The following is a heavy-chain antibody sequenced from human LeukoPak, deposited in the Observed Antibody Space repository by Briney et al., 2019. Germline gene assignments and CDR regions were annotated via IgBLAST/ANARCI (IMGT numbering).Heavy chain of an antibody. CDR1: GGSISSYY. CDR3: ARRGLGAAGFFDY. Sequence: SETLSLTCTVSGGSISSYYWSWIRQPPGKGLEWIGYISYSGSTNYNPSLKSRVTISVDTSKHQFSLNVSSVTAADTAVYYCARRGLGAAGFFDYWGQGTLVTVSS. CDR2: ISYSGST. D-gene: IGHD6-13*01. V-gene: IGHV4-59*08. J-gene: IGHJ4*02.